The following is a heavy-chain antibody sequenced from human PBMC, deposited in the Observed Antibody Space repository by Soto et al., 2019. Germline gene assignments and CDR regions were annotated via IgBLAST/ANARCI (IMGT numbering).Heavy chain of an antibody. CDR3: AKDGMAYYFDY. Sequence: PGGSLRLSCVASGFTFSAYAMHWVRQAPGKGLEWVAGIWFDGNKKSYTDSVKGRFTISRDNSKNTLYLQMNSLRAEDTAVYYCAKDGMAYYFDYWGQGTLVTGSS. J-gene: IGHJ4*02. CDR2: IWFDGNKK. D-gene: IGHD1-26*01. CDR1: GFTFSAYA. V-gene: IGHV3-33*06.